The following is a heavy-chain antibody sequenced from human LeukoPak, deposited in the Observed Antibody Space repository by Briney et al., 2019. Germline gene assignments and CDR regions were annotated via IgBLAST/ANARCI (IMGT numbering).Heavy chain of an antibody. J-gene: IGHJ4*02. CDR2: ISSNGSNI. CDR1: GFTFSSYT. Sequence: PGRSLRLSCAASGFTFSSYTMHWVRQGPGKGLEWVAVISSNGSNIFNAASVKGRFTISRDNSKNMLYLQMNSLRAEDTAVYYCARYYYYGSGSFDYWGQGTLVTVSS. CDR3: ARYYYYGSGSFDY. D-gene: IGHD3-10*01. V-gene: IGHV3-30-3*01.